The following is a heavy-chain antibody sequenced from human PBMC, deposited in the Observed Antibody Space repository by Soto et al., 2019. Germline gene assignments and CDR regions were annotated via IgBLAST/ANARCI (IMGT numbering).Heavy chain of an antibody. J-gene: IGHJ4*02. Sequence: QLQLQESGPGLVKPSETLSLTCTVSGGSISSSSYYWGWIRQPPGKGLEWIGSIYYSGSTYYNPSLKSRVTISVDMSKNQFSLKLSSVTAADTAVYYCARLSSIVLMVYATDWGQGTLVTVSS. CDR1: GGSISSSSYY. CDR3: ARLSSIVLMVYATD. D-gene: IGHD2-8*01. CDR2: IYYSGST. V-gene: IGHV4-39*01.